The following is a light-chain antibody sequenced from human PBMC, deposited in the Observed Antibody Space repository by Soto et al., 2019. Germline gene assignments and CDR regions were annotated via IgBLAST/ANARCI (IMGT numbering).Light chain of an antibody. J-gene: IGKJ4*01. V-gene: IGKV1-27*01. Sequence: DFQMTQSPSSLSASIGDRVTVTCRASHDIGKSLAWYQQRPGKSPTLLIYGASTLQSGVPPRFSGSWSGTDFTLAISTLRPEDVATYYCQNYNSAPFIFGGGTKVEVK. CDR1: HDIGKS. CDR2: GAS. CDR3: QNYNSAPFI.